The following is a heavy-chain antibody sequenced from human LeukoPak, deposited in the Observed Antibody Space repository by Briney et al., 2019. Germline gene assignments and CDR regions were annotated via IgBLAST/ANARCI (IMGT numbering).Heavy chain of an antibody. V-gene: IGHV3-23*01. D-gene: IGHD3-22*01. Sequence: SGGSLRLSCAASGFTFSSYAMSWVRQAPGRGRGWASSISGSGGSTYYADSVKGRFTISRDNSKNTLYLQMNSLRAEDTAVYYCAKGSYDSSGYRAVDAFDIWGQGTMVTVSS. J-gene: IGHJ3*02. CDR1: GFTFSSYA. CDR3: AKGSYDSSGYRAVDAFDI. CDR2: ISGSGGST.